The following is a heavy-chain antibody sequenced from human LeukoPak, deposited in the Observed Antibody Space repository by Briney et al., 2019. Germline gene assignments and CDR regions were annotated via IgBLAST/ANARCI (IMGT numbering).Heavy chain of an antibody. CDR2: IIPIFGTA. CDR3: ARSPLEWFSRVNMEYYYYMDV. J-gene: IGHJ6*03. D-gene: IGHD3-3*01. CDR1: GGTFSSYA. Sequence: SVRVSCKASGGTFSSYAISWVRQAPGQGLEWMGGIIPIFGTANYAQKLQGRVTITADESTSTAYMELSSLRSEDTAVYYCARSPLEWFSRVNMEYYYYMDVWGKGTTVTVSS. V-gene: IGHV1-69*01.